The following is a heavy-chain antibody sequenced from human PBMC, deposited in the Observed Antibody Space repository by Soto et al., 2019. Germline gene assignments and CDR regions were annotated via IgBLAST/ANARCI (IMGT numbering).Heavy chain of an antibody. J-gene: IGHJ6*03. V-gene: IGHV3-23*01. CDR1: GFTFSSYA. Sequence: GGSLRLSCAASGFTFSSYAMRWVRQAPGKGLEWVSGISDSGGATYYADSVKGRFTISRDNSKNTLYLQMNSLRAEDTAVYYCARVYYYYMDVWGKGTTVTVSS. CDR2: ISDSGGAT. CDR3: ARVYYYYMDV.